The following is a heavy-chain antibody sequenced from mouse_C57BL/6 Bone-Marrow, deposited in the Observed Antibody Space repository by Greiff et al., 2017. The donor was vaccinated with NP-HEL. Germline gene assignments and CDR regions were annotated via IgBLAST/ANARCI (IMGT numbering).Heavy chain of an antibody. V-gene: IGHV14-1*01. CDR3: TSLLWLRYYAMDY. CDR1: GFNIKDYY. Sequence: EVNVVESGAELVRPGASVKLSCTASGFNIKDYYMHWVKQRPEQGLEWIGRIDPEDGDTEYAPKFQGKATMTADTSSNTAYLQLSSLTSEDTAVYYCTSLLWLRYYAMDYWGQGTSVTVSS. CDR2: IDPEDGDT. D-gene: IGHD2-2*01. J-gene: IGHJ4*01.